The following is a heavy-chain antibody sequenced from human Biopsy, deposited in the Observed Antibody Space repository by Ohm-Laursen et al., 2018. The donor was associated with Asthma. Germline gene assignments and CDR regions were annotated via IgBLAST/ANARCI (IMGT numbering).Heavy chain of an antibody. CDR1: GGTSSNFA. CDR2: IMTVLGTT. D-gene: IGHD6-19*01. CDR3: ARCQVGYSSGWSLLLKKIYYSGMDV. V-gene: IGHV1-69*13. Sequence: SVKVSCKAPGGTSSNFAISWVRQAPGQGLEWLGGIMTVLGTTNYAQKFQGRVTITADESTSTAYMEVTSLRSEDTAIYYCARCQVGYSSGWSLLLKKIYYSGMDVWGQGTAVTVSS. J-gene: IGHJ6*02.